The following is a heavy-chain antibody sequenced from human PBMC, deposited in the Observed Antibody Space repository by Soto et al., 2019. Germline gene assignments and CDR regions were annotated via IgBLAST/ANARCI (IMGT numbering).Heavy chain of an antibody. Sequence: KPSETLSLTCTVSGGSISSYYWSWIRQPPGKGQEWIGYIYYSGSTNYKPSLKSRVTISVDTSKNQFSLKLSSVTAADTAVYYCARLSRNYDFWSGYPYYFDYWGQGTLVTVSS. CDR2: IYYSGST. J-gene: IGHJ4*02. CDR3: ARLSRNYDFWSGYPYYFDY. CDR1: GGSISSYY. D-gene: IGHD3-3*01. V-gene: IGHV4-59*08.